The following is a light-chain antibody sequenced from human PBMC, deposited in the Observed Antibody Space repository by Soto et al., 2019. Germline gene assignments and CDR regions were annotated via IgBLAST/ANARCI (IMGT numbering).Light chain of an antibody. Sequence: EIVMTQSPATLSVSPGERATLSCRSSQSVISDLAWYHQKPGQAPRLLIYGASTRATGIPARFSGSGSGTEFTLTINSLQSEDFAVYYCQQYGSSYPWTFGQGTKVDI. V-gene: IGKV3-15*01. CDR3: QQYGSSYPWT. CDR2: GAS. CDR1: QSVISD. J-gene: IGKJ1*01.